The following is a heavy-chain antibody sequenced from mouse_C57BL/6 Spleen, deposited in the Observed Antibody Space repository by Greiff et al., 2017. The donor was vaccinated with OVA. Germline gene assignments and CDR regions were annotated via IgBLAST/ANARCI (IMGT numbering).Heavy chain of an antibody. CDR3: AKCRRWTAY. J-gene: IGHJ3*01. CDR2: IDPSDSNT. Sequence: VQLQQPGAELVMPGASVKLSCTASGYTFTSSWMPWVQQRPGQGLEWIGEIDPSDSNTNYNHKFKGKSTLTVDKSSSTAYMQLSRLTSEDAAVYYCAKCRRWTAYWGQGTLVTVSA. CDR1: GYTFTSSW. V-gene: IGHV1-69*01.